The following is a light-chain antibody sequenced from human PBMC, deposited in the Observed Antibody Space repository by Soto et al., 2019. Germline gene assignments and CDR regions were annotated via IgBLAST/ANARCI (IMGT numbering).Light chain of an antibody. J-gene: IGKJ1*01. CDR2: GAS. Sequence: DIQMTQSASSLSASVGDRVTITCRASEDISNYLAWYQQKPGKVPKLLIYGASTLQSGVPSRFSGSGSGTDFTLTISSLQTVDVATYYCQNYNRAPWTFGQGTKVESK. CDR1: EDISNY. V-gene: IGKV1-27*01. CDR3: QNYNRAPWT.